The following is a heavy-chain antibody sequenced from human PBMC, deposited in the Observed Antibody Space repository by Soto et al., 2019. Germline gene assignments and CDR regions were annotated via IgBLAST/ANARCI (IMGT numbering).Heavy chain of an antibody. CDR2: INHSGST. CDR3: AIDSGYMRLADY. Sequence: SETLSLTCAVYGGSFSGYYWSWIRQPPGKGLEWIGEINHSGSTNYNPSLKSRVTISVDTSKNQFSLKLSSVTAADTAVYYCAIDSGYMRLADYWGQGTLVTAPQ. V-gene: IGHV4-34*01. CDR1: GGSFSGYY. J-gene: IGHJ4*02. D-gene: IGHD3-22*01.